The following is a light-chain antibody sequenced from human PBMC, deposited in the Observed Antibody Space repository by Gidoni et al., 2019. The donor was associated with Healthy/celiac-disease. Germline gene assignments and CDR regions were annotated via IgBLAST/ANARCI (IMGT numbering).Light chain of an antibody. CDR1: QDISNY. CDR3: QQYDNLPLT. J-gene: IGKJ4*01. Sequence: IQMTQSPSFLSASVGDRVSITCQASQDISNYLNWYQQKPGKAPKLLIYDASNLETGVPSKFSGSGSGTEFTFTISSLQPEDIATYYCQQYDNLPLTCGGETKVGIK. V-gene: IGKV1-33*01. CDR2: DAS.